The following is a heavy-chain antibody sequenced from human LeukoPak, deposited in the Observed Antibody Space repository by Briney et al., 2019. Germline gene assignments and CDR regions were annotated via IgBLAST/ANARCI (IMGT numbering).Heavy chain of an antibody. CDR3: ARVGRGGHTSGSYSFTG. D-gene: IGHD3-10*01. V-gene: IGHV4-59*01. Sequence: SETLSLTCSLSGDSINRYHCCWLRQPPGKGLEWIGYISDSGSTKYNSSLKSRVTMSMDTSRNQFSLNLSSGTAADTAVYYCARVGRGGHTSGSYSFTGCGEASLVTVSS. CDR1: GDSINRYH. CDR2: ISDSGST. J-gene: IGHJ4*02.